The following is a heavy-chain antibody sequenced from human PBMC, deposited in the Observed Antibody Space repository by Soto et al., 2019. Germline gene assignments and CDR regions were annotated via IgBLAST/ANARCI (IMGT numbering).Heavy chain of an antibody. CDR1: GFTFSNYG. CDR2: VANDGTVT. Sequence: QVQLVESGGGVIQPGMSPRLSCAASGFTFSNYGIHCVRQAAGKGMEWVAVVANDGTVTYYADSVKGRFTISRNNAKNTAFLQMDSLTDEDTAVYYCAKEFRERSGPWYLDLWGRGTLLTVSS. J-gene: IGHJ2*01. CDR3: AKEFRERSGPWYLDL. V-gene: IGHV3-30*18. D-gene: IGHD1-26*01.